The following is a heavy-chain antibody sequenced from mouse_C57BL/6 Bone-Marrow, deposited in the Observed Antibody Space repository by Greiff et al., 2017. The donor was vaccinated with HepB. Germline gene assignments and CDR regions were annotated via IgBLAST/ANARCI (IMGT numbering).Heavy chain of an antibody. J-gene: IGHJ2*01. CDR1: GFNIKDDY. CDR3: TTWGTT. Sequence: EVMLVESGAELVRPGASVKLSCTASGFNIKDDYMHWVKQRPEQGLEWIGWIDPENGDTEYASKFQGKATITADTSSNTAYLQLSSLTSEDTAVYYCTTWGTTGGQGTTLTVSS. V-gene: IGHV14-4*01. CDR2: IDPENGDT. D-gene: IGHD1-1*01.